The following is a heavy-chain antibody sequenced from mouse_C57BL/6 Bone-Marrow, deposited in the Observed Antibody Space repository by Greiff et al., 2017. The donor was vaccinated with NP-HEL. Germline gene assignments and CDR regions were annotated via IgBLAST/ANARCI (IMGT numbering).Heavy chain of an antibody. Sequence: QVQLQQPGAELVMPGASVKLSCKASGYTFTSYWMHWVKQRPGQGLEWIGEIDPSDSYTNYNQKFKGKSTLTVDKSSSQAYMQLSSLTSEDSAVYYCARQYYDYEDYWGQGTTLTVSS. D-gene: IGHD2-4*01. V-gene: IGHV1-69*01. CDR2: IDPSDSYT. CDR3: ARQYYDYEDY. J-gene: IGHJ2*01. CDR1: GYTFTSYW.